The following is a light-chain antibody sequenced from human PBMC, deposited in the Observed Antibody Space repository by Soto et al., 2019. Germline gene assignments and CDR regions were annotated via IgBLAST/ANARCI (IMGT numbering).Light chain of an antibody. CDR2: GNR. CDR3: QSCDSSLSGSGV. Sequence: QAVVTQPPSASGAPGQRVTISCTGTSSNIGAGYDVHWYQQFPGTAPKLLIYGNRNRPSGVPDRFSGSKSGTSASLAITGLQAEDEATYYCQSCDSSLSGSGVFGTGTKLTVL. V-gene: IGLV1-40*01. CDR1: SSNIGAGYD. J-gene: IGLJ1*01.